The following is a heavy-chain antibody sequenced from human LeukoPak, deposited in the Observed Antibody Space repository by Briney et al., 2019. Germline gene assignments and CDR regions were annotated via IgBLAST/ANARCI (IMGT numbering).Heavy chain of an antibody. CDR2: IYYSGST. CDR3: ARGGVYSSGWYRGSNWFDP. D-gene: IGHD6-19*01. V-gene: IGHV4-59*01. CDR1: GGSISSYY. Sequence: PSETLSLTCTVSGGSISSYYWSWIRQPPGKGLEWIGYIYYSGSTNSNPSLKSRVTISVDTSKNQFSLKLSSVTAADTAVYYCARGGVYSSGWYRGSNWFDPWGQGTLVTVSS. J-gene: IGHJ5*02.